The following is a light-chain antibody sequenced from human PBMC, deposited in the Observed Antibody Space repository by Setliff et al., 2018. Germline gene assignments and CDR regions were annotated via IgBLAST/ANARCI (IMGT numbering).Light chain of an antibody. CDR3: GSYAGAGGV. V-gene: IGLV2-8*01. CDR2: EVT. CDR1: SSDVGGYNR. Sequence: QSALAQPPSASGSPGQSVTISCTGTSSDVGGYNRVSWYQQYPGKAPKVMIYEVTKRPSGVPDRFSGSKSGNTASLTVSGLQAEDEGDYYCGSYAGAGGVFGGGTKVTVL. J-gene: IGLJ3*02.